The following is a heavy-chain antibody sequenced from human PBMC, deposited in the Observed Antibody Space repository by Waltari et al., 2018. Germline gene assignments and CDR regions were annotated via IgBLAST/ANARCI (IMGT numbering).Heavy chain of an antibody. CDR1: GYTFTGYY. J-gene: IGHJ4*02. CDR2: INQNVGGT. V-gene: IGHV1-2*02. CDR3: ARGSELLWFGEEADF. Sequence: QVQLVQSGAEVKKPGASVKVSCKTSGYTFTGYYMHWGRQAPGQGLEWMGRINQNVGGTNDTQKLQGRVTMTMGSSISTAYMGLSRLGSDDTAVYYCARGSELLWFGEEADFWGQGTLVTVSS. D-gene: IGHD3-10*01.